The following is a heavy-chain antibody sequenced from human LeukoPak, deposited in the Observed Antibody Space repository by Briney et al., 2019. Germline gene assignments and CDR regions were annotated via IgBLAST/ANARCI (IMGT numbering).Heavy chain of an antibody. V-gene: IGHV3-7*03. CDR2: IKQDGSEK. CDR1: GFTFSSYW. CDR3: AKAVVDSSGMDHDAFDI. D-gene: IGHD6-19*01. Sequence: GGSLRLSCAASGFTFSSYWMSWVRQAPGKGLEWVANIKQDGSEKYYVDSVKGRFTISRDNAKNSLYLQMNSLRAEDMALYYCAKAVVDSSGMDHDAFDIWGQGTMVTVSS. J-gene: IGHJ3*02.